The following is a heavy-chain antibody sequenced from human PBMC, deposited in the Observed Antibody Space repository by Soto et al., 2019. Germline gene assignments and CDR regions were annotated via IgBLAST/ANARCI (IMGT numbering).Heavy chain of an antibody. CDR2: INHSGST. CDR3: ARGSSRWLQYLSFVY. J-gene: IGHJ4*02. D-gene: IGHD5-12*01. V-gene: IGHV4-34*01. Sequence: PSETLSLTCAVYGGSFSGYYWSWIRQPPGKGLEWIGEINHSGSTNYNPSLKSRVTISVDTSKNQFSLKLSSVTAADTAVYYCARGSSRWLQYLSFVYWGQGTLVTVSS. CDR1: GGSFSGYY.